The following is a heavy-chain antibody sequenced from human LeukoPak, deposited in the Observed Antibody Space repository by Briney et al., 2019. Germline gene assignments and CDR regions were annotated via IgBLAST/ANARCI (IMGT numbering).Heavy chain of an antibody. D-gene: IGHD2-21*02. J-gene: IGHJ4*02. CDR1: GVTFSSYT. CDR2: ISRNISIT. V-gene: IGHV3-48*02. Sequence: GGSLRLSCTASGVTFSSYTMNCVRQAPGKGLEWISYISRNISITFYADSVKGRFTISRDNAKSSLYLQMDSLRDEETAVYYCARSPPVTEGPDYWGPGTLVTVSS. CDR3: ARSPPVTEGPDY.